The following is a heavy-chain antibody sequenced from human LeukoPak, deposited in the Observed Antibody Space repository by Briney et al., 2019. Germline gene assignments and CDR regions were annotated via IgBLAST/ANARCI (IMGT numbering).Heavy chain of an antibody. CDR3: ARSIGPSADDAFDI. J-gene: IGHJ3*02. V-gene: IGHV4-59*08. D-gene: IGHD6-6*01. CDR1: GGSITSYY. Sequence: SETLSLTCTDSGGSITSYYWTWVRQPPGKGLEWVGYMYYSGSSSYNPSLKRRVTISIDTSKTRFSLQLSSVTAADTAIYYCARSIGPSADDAFDIWGQGTMVTVSS. CDR2: MYYSGSS.